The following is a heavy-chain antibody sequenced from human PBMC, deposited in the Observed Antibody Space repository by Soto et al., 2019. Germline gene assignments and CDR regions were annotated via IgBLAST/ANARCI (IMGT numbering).Heavy chain of an antibody. D-gene: IGHD3-16*01. V-gene: IGHV3-48*02. CDR1: GFTFSIYN. CDR3: ARSTLRSAPSLDC. J-gene: IGHJ4*02. CDR2: ISSSSTTI. Sequence: EVQLVDSGGGLVQPGGSLRLSCAASGFTFSIYNMNWVRQAPGKGLEWISYISSSSTTIYYADSVKGRFTISRDNAKNTLYLQLNRLGDADTAVYYCARSTLRSAPSLDCWGQGTLVTVSS.